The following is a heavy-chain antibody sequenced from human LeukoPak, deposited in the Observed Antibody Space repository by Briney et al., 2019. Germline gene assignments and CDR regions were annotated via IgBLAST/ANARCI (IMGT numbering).Heavy chain of an antibody. CDR2: IIHILGIV. V-gene: IGHV1-69*04. D-gene: IGHD1-26*01. Sequence: SVKVSCQASGCTFRSYAIRWLLPATAHGLQWLEMIIHILGIVNYTQKFQGRVTITTGKSTSTGYMELSSLRSEDTGVNYGARDSYSGRYYDYYYGMDVWGQGTTVTVSS. CDR3: ARDSYSGRYYDYYYGMDV. J-gene: IGHJ6*02. CDR1: GCTFRSYA.